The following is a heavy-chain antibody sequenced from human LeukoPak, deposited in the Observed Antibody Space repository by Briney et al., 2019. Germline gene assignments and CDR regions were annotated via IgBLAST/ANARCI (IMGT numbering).Heavy chain of an antibody. CDR2: LYSGGYT. J-gene: IGHJ4*02. CDR3: VRSSSTTAAGLFDF. CDR1: GFTVSSNF. V-gene: IGHV3-53*01. Sequence: SGVSLRLSCAASGFTVSSNFMSWVRQAPGEGLEWVSVLYSGGYTVYRDSVKGRFTISRDNSKNTLYLEMNSLRVDDTAVYFCVRSSSTTAAGLFDFWGRGTLVTVSS. D-gene: IGHD2-2*01.